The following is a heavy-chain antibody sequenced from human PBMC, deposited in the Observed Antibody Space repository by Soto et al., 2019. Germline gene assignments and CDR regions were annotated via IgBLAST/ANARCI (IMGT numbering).Heavy chain of an antibody. CDR2: IYYSGST. D-gene: IGHD2-2*01. CDR3: ARSLGYCSSTSCRYYYYYGMDV. CDR1: GGSISSYY. J-gene: IGHJ6*02. Sequence: LSLTCTVSGGSISSYYWSWIRQPPGKGPEWIGYIYYSGSTNYNPSLKSRVTISVDTSMNQFSLKLSSVTAADTAVYYCARSLGYCSSTSCRYYYYYGMDVWGQGTTVTVSS. V-gene: IGHV4-59*01.